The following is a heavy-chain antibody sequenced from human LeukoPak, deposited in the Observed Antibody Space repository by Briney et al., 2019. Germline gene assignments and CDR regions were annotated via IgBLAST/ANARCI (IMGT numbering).Heavy chain of an antibody. J-gene: IGHJ3*02. V-gene: IGHV4-39*07. CDR2: IYYSGST. Sequence: SETLCLTCTVSGGSISSSSYYWGWIRQPPGKGLEWIGSIYYSGSTYYNPSLKSRVTISVDTSKNQFSLKLSSVTAADTAVYYCALDRARGAFDIWGQGTMVTVSS. CDR3: ALDRARGAFDI. CDR1: GGSISSSSYY. D-gene: IGHD3-10*01.